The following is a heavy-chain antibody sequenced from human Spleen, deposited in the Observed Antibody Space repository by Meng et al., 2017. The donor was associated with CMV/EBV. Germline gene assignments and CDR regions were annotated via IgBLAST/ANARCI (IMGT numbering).Heavy chain of an antibody. J-gene: IGHJ6*02. CDR2: FYHNGST. D-gene: IGHD3/OR15-3a*01. CDR3: ARDNRGFYSDFWTGFKDLYYCYGLDV. CDR1: GYAINSGYY. V-gene: IGHV4-38-2*02. Sequence: SETLSLTCSVSGYAINSGYYWGWIRQPPGKGLKWIGSFYHNGSTYYNPSLKSRVTISVDTSKNQFSLNLSSVTAADTAVYYCARDNRGFYSDFWTGFKDLYYCYGLDVWGLGTTVTVSS.